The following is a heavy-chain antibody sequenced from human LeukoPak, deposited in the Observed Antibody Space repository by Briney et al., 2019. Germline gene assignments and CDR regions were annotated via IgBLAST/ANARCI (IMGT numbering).Heavy chain of an antibody. Sequence: ASVKVSCKASGYTFTGYYMHWVRQAPGQGLEWMGWINPNSAGTHYAQKFQGRVTMTRDTSISTAFMELSRLRSDDTAVYCCSRGYYDTSGYYFSDSWFDPWGQGTLVTVSS. J-gene: IGHJ5*02. D-gene: IGHD3-22*01. CDR2: INPNSAGT. CDR1: GYTFTGYY. V-gene: IGHV1-2*02. CDR3: SRGYYDTSGYYFSDSWFDP.